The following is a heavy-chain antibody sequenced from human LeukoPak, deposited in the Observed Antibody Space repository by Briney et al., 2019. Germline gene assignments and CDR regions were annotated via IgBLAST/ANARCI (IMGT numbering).Heavy chain of an antibody. CDR2: IKQDGSEK. CDR3: AKDSCSGGSCYYLDY. J-gene: IGHJ4*02. D-gene: IGHD2-15*01. CDR1: RFTFSSYW. Sequence: GGSLRLSCAASRFTFSSYWMSWVRQAPGKGLEWVANIKQDGSEKYYVDSVKGRFTISRDNAKNSLYLQMNSLRAEDTAVYYCAKDSCSGGSCYYLDYWGQGTLVTVSS. V-gene: IGHV3-7*03.